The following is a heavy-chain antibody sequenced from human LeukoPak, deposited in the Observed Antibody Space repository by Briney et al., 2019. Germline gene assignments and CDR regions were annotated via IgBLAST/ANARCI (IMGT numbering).Heavy chain of an antibody. CDR2: ISGSGSVT. CDR1: GFTFSSYA. J-gene: IGHJ5*02. V-gene: IGHV3-23*01. CDR3: AKGDDYGDYYVSS. Sequence: PGGSLRLFCAASGFTFSSYAMSWVRQAPGKGLEWVSSISGSGSVTYYADSVKGRFTISRDKSKNTLYLQMNSLRAEDAAVYYCAKGDDYGDYYVSSWGQGTLVTVSS. D-gene: IGHD4-17*01.